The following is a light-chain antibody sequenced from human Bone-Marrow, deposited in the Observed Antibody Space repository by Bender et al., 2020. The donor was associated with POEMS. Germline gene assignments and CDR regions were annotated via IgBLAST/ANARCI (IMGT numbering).Light chain of an antibody. CDR3: QSAASSSTPWV. CDR1: NIGRKS. Sequence: SFVLTQPPSVSVAPGQTAGITCGGDNIGRKSVHWYQQKPGQAPVLVVYDDSDRPLGIPERFAGSTSGTTVTLTIIGVQAEDEADYYCQSAASSSTPWVFGGGTKLTVL. CDR2: DDS. V-gene: IGLV3-21*02. J-gene: IGLJ3*02.